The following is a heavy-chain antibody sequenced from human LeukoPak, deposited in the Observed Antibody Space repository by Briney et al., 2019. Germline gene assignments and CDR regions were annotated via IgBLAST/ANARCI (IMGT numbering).Heavy chain of an antibody. CDR3: ATVTNLRFDWYFDL. CDR2: VDPEDGET. CDR1: GYTFTDYY. J-gene: IGHJ2*01. D-gene: IGHD3-16*01. Sequence: GASVKISCKVSGYTFTDYYMHWVQQAPGKGLEWMGLVDPEDGETIYAEKFQGRVTITADTSTDTAYMELSRLRSEDTAVYYCATVTNLRFDWYFDLWGRGTLVTVSS. V-gene: IGHV1-69-2*01.